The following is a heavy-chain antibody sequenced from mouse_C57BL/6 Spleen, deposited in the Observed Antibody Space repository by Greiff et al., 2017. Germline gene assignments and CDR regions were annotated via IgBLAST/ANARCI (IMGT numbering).Heavy chain of an antibody. D-gene: IGHD1-1*01. V-gene: IGHV5-4*01. CDR2: ISDGGSYT. CDR3: ARDRSYYYGSRGYFDV. CDR1: GFTFSSYA. Sequence: EVKLVESGGGLVKPGGSLKLSCAASGFTFSSYAMSWVRQTPEKRLEWVATISDGGSYTYYPDNVKGRFTISRDNANNNLYLQMSHLKSEDTAMYYCARDRSYYYGSRGYFDVWGTGTTVTVSS. J-gene: IGHJ1*03.